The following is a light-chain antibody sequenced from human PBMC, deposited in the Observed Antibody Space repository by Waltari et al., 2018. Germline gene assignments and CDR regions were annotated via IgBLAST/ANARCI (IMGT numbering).Light chain of an antibody. J-gene: IGKJ1*01. Sequence: EIALTQPPGTLSLSVGDRPTVSCRASESVSRALAWYQQKPGQAPRLLIYGASTRATGIPDRFSGSGSGTDFSLTISRLEPDDFAVYYCQHYLRLPVTFGQGTTVEI. V-gene: IGKV3-20*01. CDR3: QHYLRLPVT. CDR1: ESVSRA. CDR2: GAS.